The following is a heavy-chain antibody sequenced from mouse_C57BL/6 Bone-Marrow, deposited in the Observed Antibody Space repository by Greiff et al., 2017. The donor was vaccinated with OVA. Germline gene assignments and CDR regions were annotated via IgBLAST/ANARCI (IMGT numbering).Heavy chain of an antibody. J-gene: IGHJ3*01. D-gene: IGHD1-1*01. Sequence: EVQLQQSGPELVKPGASVKIPCKASGYTFTDYNMDWVKQSHGKSLEWIGDINPNNGGTIYNQKFKGKATLTVDKSSSTAYMELRSLTSEDTAVYYCARRRALFGELLAYWGQGTLVTVSA. V-gene: IGHV1-18*01. CDR2: INPNNGGT. CDR3: ARRRALFGELLAY. CDR1: GYTFTDYN.